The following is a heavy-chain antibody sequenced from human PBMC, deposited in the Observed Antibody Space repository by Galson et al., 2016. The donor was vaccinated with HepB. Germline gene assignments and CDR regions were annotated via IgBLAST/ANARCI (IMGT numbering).Heavy chain of an antibody. CDR3: AKDGSSSLRFLDLGRRKNYGMEV. D-gene: IGHD3-3*01. V-gene: IGHV3-23*01. J-gene: IGHJ6*02. Sequence: SLRLSCAASGFTLSNYVMSWVRQAPGKGLEWVSGISDSDGGTNYADSVKGRFTISRDNSKNTLYLQMNSLRAEDTAVYYCAKDGSSSLRFLDLGRRKNYGMEVWGQGTTVTVSS. CDR2: ISDSDGGT. CDR1: GFTLSNYV.